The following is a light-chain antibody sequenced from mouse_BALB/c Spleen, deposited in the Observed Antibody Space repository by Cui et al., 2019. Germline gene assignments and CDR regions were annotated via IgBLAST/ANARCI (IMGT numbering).Light chain of an antibody. Sequence: DALLTLTPLSLPVRLGVQASISCRSRQSIVHRNGNTYLEWYLEKPGQSPKLLIYKVSNRCSGVPDRFSGSGSGTDFTLKISRVEAKDLGVYYGVQGSHVPTFGGGTKLEIK. CDR1: QSIVHRNGNTY. J-gene: IGKJ2*01. CDR3: VQGSHVPT. V-gene: IGKV1-117*01. CDR2: KVS.